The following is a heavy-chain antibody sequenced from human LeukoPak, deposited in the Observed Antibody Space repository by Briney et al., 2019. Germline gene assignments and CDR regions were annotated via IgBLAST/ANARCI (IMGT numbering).Heavy chain of an antibody. Sequence: GGSLRLSCTVSGFTVSSNSMSWVRQAPGKGLEWVSFIYSGGNTHYSDSVKGRFTISRDNSKNTLYLQMNSLRAEDTAVYYCARVVVEMATILAFDIWGQGTMVTVSS. V-gene: IGHV3-53*01. D-gene: IGHD5-24*01. CDR1: GFTVSSNS. CDR3: ARVVVEMATILAFDI. CDR2: IYSGGNT. J-gene: IGHJ3*02.